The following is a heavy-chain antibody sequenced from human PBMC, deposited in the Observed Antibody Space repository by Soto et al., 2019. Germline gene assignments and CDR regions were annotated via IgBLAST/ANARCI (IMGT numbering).Heavy chain of an antibody. CDR2: IYYSGST. CDR3: ARARYDISTGYYDAFDI. Sequence: QVQLQESGPGLVKPSQTLSLTCTVSGGSISSGGYYWSWIRQHPGKGLEWIGYIYYSGSTYYNPSPKSRVTISVAASKNPFSLKLTSVTAADTAVYYCARARYDISTGYYDAFDIWGQGTMVTVSS. J-gene: IGHJ3*02. V-gene: IGHV4-31*03. D-gene: IGHD3-9*01. CDR1: GGSISSGGYY.